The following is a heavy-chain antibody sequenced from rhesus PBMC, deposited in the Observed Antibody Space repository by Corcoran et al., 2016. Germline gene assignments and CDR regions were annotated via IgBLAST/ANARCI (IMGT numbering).Heavy chain of an antibody. CDR2: ITNTGDRT. J-gene: IGHJ4*01. V-gene: IGHV3S5*01. CDR3: STDPGGVCCTFDY. Sequence: EVPLVEAGGGLVQPGGSMRLSCGASGFTLILPGMRWVRQAPGKGLEWVAGITNTGDRTFYADSVKGRFTISRDNSKNTVSLQMNSLRAEDTAVYYCSTDPGGVCCTFDYWGQGVLVTVSS. D-gene: IGHD2-39*02. CDR1: GFTLILPG.